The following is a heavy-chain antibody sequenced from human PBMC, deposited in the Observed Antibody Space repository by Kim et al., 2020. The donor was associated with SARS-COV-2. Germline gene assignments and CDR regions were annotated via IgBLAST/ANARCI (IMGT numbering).Heavy chain of an antibody. Sequence: SETLSLTCTVSGGSISSGSYYWSWIRQPAGKGLEWIGRIYTSGSTNYNPSLKSRVTISVDTSKNQFSLKLSSVTAADTAVYYCAAIVATIPDSYYYYGMDVWGQGTTVTVSS. J-gene: IGHJ6*02. CDR3: AAIVATIPDSYYYYGMDV. V-gene: IGHV4-61*02. CDR1: GGSISSGSYY. CDR2: IYTSGST. D-gene: IGHD5-12*01.